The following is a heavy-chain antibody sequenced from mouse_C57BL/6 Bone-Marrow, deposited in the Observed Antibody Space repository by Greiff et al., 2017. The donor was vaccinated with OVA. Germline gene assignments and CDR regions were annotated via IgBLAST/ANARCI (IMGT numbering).Heavy chain of an antibody. Sequence: EVQLQQSGPVLVKPGPSVKISCKASGFTFTDYYMHWVKQSHGKSLEWIGDINPNNGGTIYNQKFKGKATLTVDKSSSTAYMELRSLTSEDTAVYYCARVLGRGGDYYAMDYWGQGTSVTVSS. CDR3: ARVLGRGGDYYAMDY. V-gene: IGHV1-26*01. D-gene: IGHD4-1*01. CDR1: GFTFTDYY. CDR2: INPNNGGT. J-gene: IGHJ4*01.